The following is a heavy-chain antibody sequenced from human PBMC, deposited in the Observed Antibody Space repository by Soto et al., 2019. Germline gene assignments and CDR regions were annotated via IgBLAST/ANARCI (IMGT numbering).Heavy chain of an antibody. Sequence: QVQLVESGGDLVKPGGSLRLSCAASGFTFTDYYMSCLRQAPGQGLQWLSYISGSTDYLNYADSVKGRFTISRDNAKNLLYLQMTSLSADDTAVYYCARDLGLSSSNYFDFWGQGTLVTVSS. J-gene: IGHJ4*02. CDR1: GFTFTDYY. CDR2: ISGSTDYL. V-gene: IGHV3-11*05. D-gene: IGHD3-10*01. CDR3: ARDLGLSSSNYFDF.